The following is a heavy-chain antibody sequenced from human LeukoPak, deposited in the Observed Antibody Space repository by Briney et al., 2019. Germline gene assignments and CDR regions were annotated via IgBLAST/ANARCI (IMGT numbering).Heavy chain of an antibody. CDR1: GASITSSGSF. Sequence: PPETLSLTPAVSGASITSSGSFWGWFRQPPGKGLELLGTISHSGTTYYNPSLRSRATISTDTSKNDFSLKLTSVTAADTAIYYCTRDLGNWLIDYWGQGTLVTVSS. CDR2: ISHSGTT. J-gene: IGHJ4*02. CDR3: TRDLGNWLIDY. V-gene: IGHV4-39*07. D-gene: IGHD4-23*01.